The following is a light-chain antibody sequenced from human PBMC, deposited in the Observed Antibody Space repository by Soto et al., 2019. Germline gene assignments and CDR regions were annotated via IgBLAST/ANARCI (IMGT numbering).Light chain of an antibody. CDR1: SRDVGANNNY. V-gene: IGLV2-8*01. CDR3: SSYAGSNNFV. CDR2: EVS. Sequence: QSVLTQPPSASGSPGQSVTISCTGTSRDVGANNNYVSWYQQHPGKAPKLMIYEVSKRPSGVPDRFSGSKSGNTASLTVSGLQAEDEADYYCSSYAGSNNFVFGTGTKLTVL. J-gene: IGLJ1*01.